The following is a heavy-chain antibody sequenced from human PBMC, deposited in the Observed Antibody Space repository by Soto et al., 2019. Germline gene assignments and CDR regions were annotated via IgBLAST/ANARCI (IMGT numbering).Heavy chain of an antibody. CDR2: ISGTGVTT. CDR3: AKSFGGNYGKYYFDY. CDR1: GFTFRSYA. D-gene: IGHD3-10*01. Sequence: EVQLLESGGGLVQPEESLRLSCAASGFTFRSYAMSWVRQAPGKGLEWVSHISGTGVTTYYADSVKGRFTISRDNSRNTLFLLMNSLRAEDTAVYYCAKSFGGNYGKYYFDYWGQGSLVTVSS. V-gene: IGHV3-23*01. J-gene: IGHJ4*02.